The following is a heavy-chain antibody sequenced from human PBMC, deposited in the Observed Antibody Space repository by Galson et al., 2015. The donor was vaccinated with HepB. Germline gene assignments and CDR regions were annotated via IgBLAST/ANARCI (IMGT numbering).Heavy chain of an antibody. Sequence: SLRLSCAASGFTFSNAWMSWVRQAPGKGLEWVGRIKSKTDGGTTDYAAPVEGRFTISRDDSKNTLYLQMNSLKTEDTAVYYCTTGGRVGTGALYYYYGMDVWGQGTTVTVSS. V-gene: IGHV3-15*01. CDR1: GFTFSNAW. J-gene: IGHJ6*02. CDR3: TTGGRVGTGALYYYYGMDV. D-gene: IGHD1-14*01. CDR2: IKSKTDGGTT.